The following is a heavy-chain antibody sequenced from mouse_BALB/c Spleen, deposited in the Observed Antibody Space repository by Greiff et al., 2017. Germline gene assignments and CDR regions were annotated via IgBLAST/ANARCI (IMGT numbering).Heavy chain of an antibody. D-gene: IGHD2-14*01. CDR1: GFNIKDTY. CDR3: ARGYDVGPWFAY. CDR2: IDPANGNT. V-gene: IGHV14-3*02. J-gene: IGHJ3*01. Sequence: EVQLQQSGAELVKPGASVKLSCTASGFNIKDTYMHWVKQRPEQGLEWIGRIDPANGNTKYDPKFQGKATITADTSSNTAYLQLSSLTSEDTAVYYCARGYDVGPWFAYWGQGTLVTVSA.